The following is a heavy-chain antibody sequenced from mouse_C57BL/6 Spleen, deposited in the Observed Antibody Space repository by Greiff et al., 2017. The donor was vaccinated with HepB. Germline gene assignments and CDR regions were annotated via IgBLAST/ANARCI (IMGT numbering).Heavy chain of an antibody. D-gene: IGHD1-1*01. CDR3: AREYYYGSSYVWYFDV. V-gene: IGHV1-80*01. Sequence: QVHVKQSGAELVKPGASVKISCKASGYAFSSYWMNWVKQRPGKGLEWIGQIYPGDGDTNYNGKFKGKATLTADKSSSTAYMQRSSLTSEDSAVYFCAREYYYGSSYVWYFDVWGTGTTVTVSS. CDR2: IYPGDGDT. CDR1: GYAFSSYW. J-gene: IGHJ1*03.